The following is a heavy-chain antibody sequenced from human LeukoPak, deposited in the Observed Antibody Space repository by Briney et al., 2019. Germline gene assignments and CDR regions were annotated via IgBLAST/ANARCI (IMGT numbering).Heavy chain of an antibody. J-gene: IGHJ4*02. V-gene: IGHV3-23*01. CDR2: ISGSGGST. CDR1: GFTFRSYD. D-gene: IGHD6-19*01. Sequence: PGGSLRLSCAASGFTFRSYDMSWVRQAPGKGLESVSAISGSGGSTYYADSVKGRFTISRDNSKNTLYLQINSQTAEDTSGCYCAKRGSSGWYVPAGIDYWGQGTLVTVSS. CDR3: AKRGSSGWYVPAGIDY.